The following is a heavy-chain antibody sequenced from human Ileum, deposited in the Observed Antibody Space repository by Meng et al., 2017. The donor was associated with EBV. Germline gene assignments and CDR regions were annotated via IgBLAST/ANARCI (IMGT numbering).Heavy chain of an antibody. CDR1: GGSISATEYY. CDR3: ARDRSGSYYSPTFDY. D-gene: IGHD3-10*01. J-gene: IGHJ4*02. CDR2: IYYSGST. V-gene: IGHV4-39*07. Sequence: QLQLPDAAPGLLNPSEPLSLTCTVSGGSISATEYYWGWIRQPPGKGLEWIGSIYYSGSTYYNPSLKSRVTISVDTSKNQFSLKLSSVTAADTAVYYCARDRSGSYYSPTFDYWGQGTLVTVSS.